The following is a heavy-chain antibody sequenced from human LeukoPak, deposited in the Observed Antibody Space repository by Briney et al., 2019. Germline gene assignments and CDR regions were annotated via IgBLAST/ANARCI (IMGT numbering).Heavy chain of an antibody. J-gene: IGHJ4*02. Sequence: GGSLRLSCAASGFTFSSYEMNWVRQAPGKGLEWVSYISSSGGTIYYADSVKGRFTISRDNAKNSLYLQMNSLRAEGTAVYYCASDILTGYYPDYWGQGTLVTVSS. D-gene: IGHD3-9*01. CDR1: GFTFSSYE. CDR2: ISSSGGTI. CDR3: ASDILTGYYPDY. V-gene: IGHV3-48*03.